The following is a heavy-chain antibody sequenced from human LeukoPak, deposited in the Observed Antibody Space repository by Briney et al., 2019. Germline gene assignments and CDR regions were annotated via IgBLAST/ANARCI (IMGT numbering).Heavy chain of an antibody. V-gene: IGHV1-46*01. CDR1: GYTFTIHY. CDR3: ARERGVAVAGEGVDP. Sequence: ASVTVSCKASGYTFTIHYIQWVRHAPGQGLEWMGIINPSGGSTTYTQKFQGRVTVTRDTSASTVYMELSSLRSEDTAVYYCARERGVAVAGEGVDPWGQGTLVTVSS. D-gene: IGHD6-19*01. J-gene: IGHJ5*02. CDR2: INPSGGST.